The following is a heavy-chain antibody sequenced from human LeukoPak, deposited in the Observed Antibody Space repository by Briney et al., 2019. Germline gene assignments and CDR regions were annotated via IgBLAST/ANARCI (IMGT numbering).Heavy chain of an antibody. V-gene: IGHV4-39*07. CDR1: GGSISSSSYY. D-gene: IGHD3-10*01. CDR2: IYYSGST. J-gene: IGHJ4*02. Sequence: KPSETLSLTCTVSGGSISSSSYYWGWIRQPPGKGLEWIGSIYYSGSTYYNPSLKSRVTISVDTSKNQFSLKLSSVTAADTAVYYCARDKIYYGSGSYGWKSFDYWGQGTLVTVSS. CDR3: ARDKIYYGSGSYGWKSFDY.